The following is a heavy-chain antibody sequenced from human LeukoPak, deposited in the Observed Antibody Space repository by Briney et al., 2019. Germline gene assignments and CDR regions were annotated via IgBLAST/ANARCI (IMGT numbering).Heavy chain of an antibody. CDR3: AREGSIYYYGSGSHFDY. CDR1: GYTFTGYY. Sequence: ASVKVSCKASGYTFTGYYMHWVRQAPGQGLEWMGWINPNSGGTNYAQKFQGRVTMTRDTSISTAYMELSRLRSDDTAVYYCAREGSIYYYGSGSHFDYWGQGTLVTVSS. J-gene: IGHJ4*02. V-gene: IGHV1-2*02. D-gene: IGHD3-10*01. CDR2: INPNSGGT.